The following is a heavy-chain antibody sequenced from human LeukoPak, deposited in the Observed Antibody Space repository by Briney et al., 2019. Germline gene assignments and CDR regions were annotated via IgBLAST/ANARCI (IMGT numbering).Heavy chain of an antibody. CDR2: IYYSGST. V-gene: IGHV4-59*01. CDR3: ARGGAHYYYYMDV. CDR1: GGSISSYY. D-gene: IGHD3-10*01. J-gene: IGHJ6*03. Sequence: PSETLSLTCTVSGGSISSYYWSWIRQPPGKGLEWIGYIYYSGSTNYNPSLKSRVTISVDTSKNQFSLKLSSVTAADTAVYYCARGGAHYYYYMDVWGKGTTVTVSS.